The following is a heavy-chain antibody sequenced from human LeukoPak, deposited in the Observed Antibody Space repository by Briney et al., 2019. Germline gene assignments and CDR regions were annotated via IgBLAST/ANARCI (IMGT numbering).Heavy chain of an antibody. CDR2: ISSSSSYI. CDR3: ARESSAGATGDYSDY. D-gene: IGHD1-26*01. J-gene: IGHJ4*02. V-gene: IGHV3-21*04. Sequence: GGSLRLSCAASGFTFSSYSMNWVRQAPGKGLEWVSSISSSSSYIYYADSVKGRFTISRDNAKRSLYLHMNSLRVEDTAIYFCARESSAGATGDYSDYWGQGALVTVSS. CDR1: GFTFSSYS.